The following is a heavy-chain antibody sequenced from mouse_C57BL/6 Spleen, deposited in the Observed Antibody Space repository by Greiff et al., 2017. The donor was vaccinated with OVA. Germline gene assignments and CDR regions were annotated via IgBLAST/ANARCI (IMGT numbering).Heavy chain of an antibody. D-gene: IGHD2-1*01. CDR3: ARNGGHYGKGAMDY. J-gene: IGHJ4*01. V-gene: IGHV2-2*02. Sequence: QVQLKESGPGLVQPSQSLSITCTVSGFSLTSYGVHWVRQSPGKGLEWLGVIWSGGSTDYNAAFISRLSISKDNAKSQVFFKMNSLQANDTAIYYCARNGGHYGKGAMDYWGQGTSVTVSS. CDR2: IWSGGST. CDR1: GFSLTSYG.